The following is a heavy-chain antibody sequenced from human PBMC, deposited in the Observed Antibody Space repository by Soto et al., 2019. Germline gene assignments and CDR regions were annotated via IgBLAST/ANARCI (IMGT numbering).Heavy chain of an antibody. D-gene: IGHD5-12*01. V-gene: IGHV3-7*05. CDR2: IKQDGSEK. CDR3: ARGQERWLQADY. CDR1: GFTFSSYW. J-gene: IGHJ4*02. Sequence: SLRLSCAASGFTFSSYWMSWVRQAPGKGLEWVANIKQDGSEKYYVDSVKGRFTISRDNARNSLYLQMNSLRAEDTAVYYCARGQERWLQADYWGQGTLVTVSS.